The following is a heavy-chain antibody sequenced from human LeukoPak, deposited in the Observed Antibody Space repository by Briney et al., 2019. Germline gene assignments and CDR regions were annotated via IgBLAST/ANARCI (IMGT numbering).Heavy chain of an antibody. CDR1: GFTFGDYA. CDR3: TRDRGAYNLYDC. Sequence: GGSLRLSCTASGFTFGDYAMSWIRQAPGKGLEWVGFIRSKAYGETADYAASVKGRFTISRDDSKAIAYLQMNSLKTEDTAVYHCTRDRGAYNLYDCWGQGTLVTVSS. CDR2: IRSKAYGETA. J-gene: IGHJ4*02. D-gene: IGHD1-1*01. V-gene: IGHV3-49*03.